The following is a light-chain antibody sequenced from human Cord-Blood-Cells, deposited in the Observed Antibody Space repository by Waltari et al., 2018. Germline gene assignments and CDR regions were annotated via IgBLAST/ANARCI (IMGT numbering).Light chain of an antibody. CDR2: AAS. Sequence: IQLTQSPSSLSASVGDRVTINCRASQGISSYLAWYQQKPGKAPKLLIYAASTLQSGVPSRLSGSGTRTDFPLPISSLQPEDCATYYCHQLNSYHMYIFGQGTKLEIQ. J-gene: IGKJ2*01. CDR1: QGISSY. CDR3: HQLNSYHMYI. V-gene: IGKV1-9*01.